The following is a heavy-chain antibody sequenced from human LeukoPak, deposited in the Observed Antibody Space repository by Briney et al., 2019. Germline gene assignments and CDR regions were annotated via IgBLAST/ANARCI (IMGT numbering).Heavy chain of an antibody. J-gene: IGHJ5*02. CDR2: IYTSGST. D-gene: IGHD1-20*01. Sequence: SETLSLTCAVSGGSISSGGYSWSWIRQPPGKGLEWIGYIYTSGSTNYNPSLKSRVTISVDTSKNQFSLKLSSVTAADTAVYYCARHQFDYNWKQNWFDPWGQGTLVTVSS. CDR1: GGSISSGGYS. CDR3: ARHQFDYNWKQNWFDP. V-gene: IGHV4-61*08.